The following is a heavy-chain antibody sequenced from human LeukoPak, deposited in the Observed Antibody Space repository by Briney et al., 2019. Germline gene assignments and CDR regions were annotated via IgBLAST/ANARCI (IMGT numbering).Heavy chain of an antibody. Sequence: SVKVSCKVSGGTFSSYAISWVRQAPGQGLEWMGGVIPIFGTANYAQKFQGRVTITADESTSTAHMELSSLRSEDTAVYYCARERVLGWYYFDYWGQGTLVTVSS. D-gene: IGHD6-19*01. CDR2: VIPIFGTA. V-gene: IGHV1-69*13. J-gene: IGHJ4*02. CDR1: GGTFSSYA. CDR3: ARERVLGWYYFDY.